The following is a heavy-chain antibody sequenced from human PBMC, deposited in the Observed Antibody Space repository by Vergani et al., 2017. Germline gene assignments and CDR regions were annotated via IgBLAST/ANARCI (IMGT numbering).Heavy chain of an antibody. CDR2: INPSGGHT. Sequence: QVQVVQSGAEVKKSGASVKVSCKTSGYTFSNYYMHWVRQAPGQGLEWMGIINPSGGHTNYAQKFQGRVTMTRDTSTSTVYMDLSSLRSEDTAIYYCARGDYGILTGYQYWGQGTLVTVSA. D-gene: IGHD3-9*01. J-gene: IGHJ4*02. V-gene: IGHV1-46*03. CDR1: GYTFSNYY. CDR3: ARGDYGILTGYQY.